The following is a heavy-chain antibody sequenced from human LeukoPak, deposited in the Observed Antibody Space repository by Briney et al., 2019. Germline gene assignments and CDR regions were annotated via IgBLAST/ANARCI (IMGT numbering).Heavy chain of an antibody. V-gene: IGHV3-21*01. Sequence: GGSLRLSCAASGFTFSSYWFHWVRHAPGKGLEWVSSISSVSTYIYYADSVKGRFTISRDNAKNSLYLQMNSLRAEDAAVYYCARDPRFGLTYQNHYMDVWGKGTTVTVSS. CDR3: ARDPRFGLTYQNHYMDV. CDR2: ISSVSTYI. J-gene: IGHJ6*03. CDR1: GFTFSSYW. D-gene: IGHD3-10*01.